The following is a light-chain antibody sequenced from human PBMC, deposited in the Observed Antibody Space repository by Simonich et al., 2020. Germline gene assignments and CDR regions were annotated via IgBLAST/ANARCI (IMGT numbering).Light chain of an antibody. J-gene: IGKJ1*01. CDR1: QSISSW. CDR3: QQANSFPWT. V-gene: IGKV1-12*01. Sequence: DIQMTQSPSTLSASVGDRVTITCRASQSISSWLAWYQQKPGKAPKLLIYAASSLQSGVPSRFSCSGSGTDFTLTISSLQPEDFATYYCQQANSFPWTFGQGTKVEIK. CDR2: AAS.